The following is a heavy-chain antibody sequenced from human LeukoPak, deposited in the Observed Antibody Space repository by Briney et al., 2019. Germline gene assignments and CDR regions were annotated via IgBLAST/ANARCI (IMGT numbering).Heavy chain of an antibody. CDR1: GGTFSSYA. V-gene: IGHV1-69*05. CDR3: ARDGGSSGWYRQNGYYYGMDV. CDR2: IIPIFGTA. Sequence: ASVKVSCKASGGTFSSYAISWVRQAPGQGLEWMGGIIPIFGTANYAQKLQGRVTMTTDTSTSTAYMELRSLRSDDTAVYYCARDGGSSGWYRQNGYYYGMDVWGQGTTVTVSS. J-gene: IGHJ6*02. D-gene: IGHD6-19*01.